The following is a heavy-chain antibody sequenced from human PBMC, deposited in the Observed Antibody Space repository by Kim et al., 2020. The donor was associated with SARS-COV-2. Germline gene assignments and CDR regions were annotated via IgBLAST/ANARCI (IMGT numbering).Heavy chain of an antibody. CDR2: ISAYNGNT. CDR3: ARAIVAPPKDTWFDP. CDR1: GYTFTSYG. D-gene: IGHD5-12*01. V-gene: IGHV1-18*01. Sequence: ASVKVSCKASGYTFTSYGISWVRQAPGQGLEWMGWISAYNGNTNYAQKLQGRVTMTTDTSTSTAYMELRSLRSDDTAVYYCARAIVAPPKDTWFDPWGQGTLVTVSS. J-gene: IGHJ5*02.